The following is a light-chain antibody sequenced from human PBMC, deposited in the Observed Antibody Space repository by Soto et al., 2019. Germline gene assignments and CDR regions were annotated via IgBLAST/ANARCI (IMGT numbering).Light chain of an antibody. J-gene: IGLJ7*01. CDR3: QTWGTGIVV. V-gene: IGLV4-69*01. Sequence: QAVVTQSPSASASLGASVNLTCTLSSGHSSYAITWHQQQPEKGPRYLMKVNSDGSHRKGDGIPDRFSGSSSGAERYLNISSLQSEDEADYYCQTWGTGIVVFGGGTQLTVL. CDR2: VNSDGSH. CDR1: SGHSSYA.